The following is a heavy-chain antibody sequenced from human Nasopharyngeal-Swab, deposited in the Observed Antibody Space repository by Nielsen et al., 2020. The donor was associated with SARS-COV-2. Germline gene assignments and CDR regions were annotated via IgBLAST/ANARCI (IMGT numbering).Heavy chain of an antibody. V-gene: IGHV1-24*01. CDR1: GYTLTELS. J-gene: IGHJ4*02. D-gene: IGHD6-19*01. CDR3: ARGQQWLASFDY. CDR2: FDPEDGET. Sequence: ASVKVSCKVSGYTLTELSMHWVRQAPGKGLEWMGGFDPEDGETIYAQKFQGRVTMTRDTSTSTVYMELSSLRSEDTAVYYCARGQQWLASFDYWGQGTLVTVSS.